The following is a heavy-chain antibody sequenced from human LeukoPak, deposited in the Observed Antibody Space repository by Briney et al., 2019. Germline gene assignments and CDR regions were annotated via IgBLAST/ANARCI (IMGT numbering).Heavy chain of an antibody. V-gene: IGHV4-30-2*01. CDR2: IYHSGST. CDR1: GGSISSGGYS. CDR3: ARNDADAFGI. Sequence: SETLSLTCAVSGGSISSGGYSWSWIRQPPGKGLEWIGYIYHSGSTYYNPSLKSRVTISVDRSKNQFSLKLSSVTAADTAVYYCARNDADAFGIWGQGTMVTVSS. J-gene: IGHJ3*02. D-gene: IGHD3-16*01.